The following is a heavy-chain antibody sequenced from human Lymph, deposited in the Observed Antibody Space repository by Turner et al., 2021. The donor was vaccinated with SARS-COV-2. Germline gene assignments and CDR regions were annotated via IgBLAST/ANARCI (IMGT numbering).Heavy chain of an antibody. Sequence: QVQLVQSGAEVKKPGSSVKVSCKASGGTFSSYAISWVRQAPGQGLEWRGGIIPFLRIATYAQKFQGRVTITADKSTSTAYMELGSLGSEDTAVFYWARVVGGFGELGYYYYYGMDVWGQGTTVTVSS. D-gene: IGHD3-10*01. CDR2: IIPFLRIA. CDR1: GGTFSSYA. CDR3: ARVVGGFGELGYYYYYGMDV. V-gene: IGHV1-69*10. J-gene: IGHJ6*02.